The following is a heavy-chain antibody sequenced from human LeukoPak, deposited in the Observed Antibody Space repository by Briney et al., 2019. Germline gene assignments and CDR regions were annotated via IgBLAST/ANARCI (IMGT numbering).Heavy chain of an antibody. V-gene: IGHV4-59*01. Sequence: LETLSLTCTVSGGSISSYYWSWIRQPPGKGLEWIGYMYYSGNTNYNPSLKSRVTISVDTSKNQFSLRLTSVTAADTAVYFCARAVAGQFDYWGQGTLVTVSS. CDR2: MYYSGNT. CDR1: GGSISSYY. J-gene: IGHJ4*02. D-gene: IGHD6-19*01. CDR3: ARAVAGQFDY.